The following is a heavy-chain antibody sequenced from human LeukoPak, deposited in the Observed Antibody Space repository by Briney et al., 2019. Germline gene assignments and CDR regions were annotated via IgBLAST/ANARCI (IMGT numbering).Heavy chain of an antibody. CDR1: GFTFDDYA. CDR2: ISWNGGSI. V-gene: IGHV3-9*01. J-gene: IGHJ4*02. Sequence: GGSLRLSCAASGFTFDDYAMHWVRQAPGKGLEWVSGISWNGGSIGYVDSVKGRFTISRDNAKNSLYLQMNSLRAEDTALYYCTEDSGGLRYFDWLPFDYWGQGTLVTVSS. CDR3: TEDSGGLRYFDWLPFDY. D-gene: IGHD3-9*01.